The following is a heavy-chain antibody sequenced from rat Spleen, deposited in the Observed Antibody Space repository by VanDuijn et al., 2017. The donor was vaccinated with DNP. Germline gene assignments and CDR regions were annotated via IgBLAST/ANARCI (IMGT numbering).Heavy chain of an antibody. CDR2: ISHDGGGT. V-gene: IGHV5-17*01. Sequence: EVQLVESGGGSVQPGRSPKISCEASGFTFSDYAMAWVRQAPNKGLEWVASISHDGGGTFYGDSVRGRFTISRENAKTTQHLQMNSLRSEETATYYCARVQLGYYALDAWGQGTSVTVSS. CDR1: GFTFSDYA. D-gene: IGHD5-1*01. J-gene: IGHJ4*01. CDR3: ARVQLGYYALDA.